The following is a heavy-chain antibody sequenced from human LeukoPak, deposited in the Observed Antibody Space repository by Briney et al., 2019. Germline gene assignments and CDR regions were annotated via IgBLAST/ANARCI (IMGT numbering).Heavy chain of an antibody. CDR3: ARDVTGYYGSGSSN. V-gene: IGHV1-18*01. J-gene: IGHJ4*02. Sequence: ASVKVSCKASGYTFTSYGISWVRQAPGQGLEWMGWISAYNGNTNYAQKLQGRVTMTTDTFTSTAYMELRSLRSDDTAVYYCARDVTGYYGSGSSNWGQGTLVTVSS. CDR1: GYTFTSYG. CDR2: ISAYNGNT. D-gene: IGHD3-10*01.